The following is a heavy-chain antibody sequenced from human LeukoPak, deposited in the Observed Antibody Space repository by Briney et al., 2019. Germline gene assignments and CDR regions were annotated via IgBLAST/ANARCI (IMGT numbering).Heavy chain of an antibody. Sequence: PGGSLRLSCAASGFTFGLYSMTWVRQAPGKGLEWVSLIDSNSNFMNYADSVKGRFTISRDNAKNSLYLQMNSLGAEDTAVYYCARDLEEYCSGGSCSLFDYWGQGTLVTVSS. CDR3: ARDLEEYCSGGSCSLFDY. CDR2: IDSNSNFM. CDR1: GFTFGLYS. D-gene: IGHD2-15*01. V-gene: IGHV3-21*01. J-gene: IGHJ4*02.